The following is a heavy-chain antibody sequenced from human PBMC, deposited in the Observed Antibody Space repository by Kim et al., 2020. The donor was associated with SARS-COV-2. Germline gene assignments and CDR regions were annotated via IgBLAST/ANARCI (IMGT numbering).Heavy chain of an antibody. V-gene: IGHV3-48*02. Sequence: STGSSTIYYADAVKGRSTISRDNAKNSLYLQMNSLRDEDTAVYYCATDRTYWGQGTLVTVSS. CDR2: STGSSTI. J-gene: IGHJ4*02. CDR3: ATDRTY.